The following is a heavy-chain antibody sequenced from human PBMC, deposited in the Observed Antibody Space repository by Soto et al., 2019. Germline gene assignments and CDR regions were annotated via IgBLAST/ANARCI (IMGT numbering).Heavy chain of an antibody. D-gene: IGHD3-10*01. Sequence: QVQLVESGGVVVQPGRSLRLSCAASGFTFRLYAMHWVRQPPGRGLQWVAMIWNDGSNEYSAAAVKGRFTISRDYSTNTVFLQMNSLRDEDTAVYYCARDDGSGTILDSWGQGPLVTVSS. CDR1: GFTFRLYA. CDR3: ARDDGSGTILDS. CDR2: IWNDGSNE. J-gene: IGHJ4*02. V-gene: IGHV3-33*01.